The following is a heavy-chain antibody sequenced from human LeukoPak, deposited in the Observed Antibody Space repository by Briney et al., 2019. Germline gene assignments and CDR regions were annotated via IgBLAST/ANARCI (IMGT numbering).Heavy chain of an antibody. CDR1: GFTFSSYW. CDR3: ARFHYCSSTNCYPRHFDY. J-gene: IGHJ4*02. V-gene: IGHV3-7*01. Sequence: QTGGSLRLSCAASGFTFSSYWMSWVRQAPGKGLEWVANIKQDATEQYYVESAKGRFTISRDNTKNSLYPQVNSLRAEDTAVYYCARFHYCSSTNCYPRHFDYWGQGTLVTVSS. D-gene: IGHD2-2*01. CDR2: IKQDATEQ.